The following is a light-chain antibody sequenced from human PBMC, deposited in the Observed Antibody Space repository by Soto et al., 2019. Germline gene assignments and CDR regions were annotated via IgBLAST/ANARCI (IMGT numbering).Light chain of an antibody. CDR3: LQHNSYPRT. CDR2: AAS. CDR1: QGIRND. V-gene: IGKV1-17*01. Sequence: DIQMTQSPSSLSASVGDRVTITCRASQGIRNDVGWYQQKAGKAPKHLISAASNLQRGVPSRFSGSGSGTEFTLTISSLQPEDFATYYWLQHNSYPRTFGQGTRLEIK. J-gene: IGKJ2*02.